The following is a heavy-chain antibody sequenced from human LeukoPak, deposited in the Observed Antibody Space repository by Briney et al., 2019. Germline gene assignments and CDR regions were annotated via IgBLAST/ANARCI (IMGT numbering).Heavy chain of an antibody. J-gene: IGHJ4*02. V-gene: IGHV3-23*01. CDR1: GFTFSSYA. CDR2: ISGGGGTST. Sequence: PGGSLRLSCAASGFTFSSYAMSWVRQAPGKGLEWVSIISGGGGTSTYYADSVKGRFTISRDTSKNTLHLQMNSLRAEDTAVYYCVRRPDYFDYWGQGTLVTVSS. CDR3: VRRPDYFDY.